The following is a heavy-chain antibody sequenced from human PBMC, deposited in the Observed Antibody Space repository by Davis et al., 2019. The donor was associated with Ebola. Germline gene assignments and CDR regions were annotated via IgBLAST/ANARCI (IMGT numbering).Heavy chain of an antibody. D-gene: IGHD3-10*01. J-gene: IGHJ4*02. Sequence: GGSLRLSCAASGFTFSSYAMHWVRQAPGKGLEYVPAISSNGGSTYYANSVKGRFTISRDNSKNTLYLQMGSLRAEDMAVYYCARGLWGLLYYGSGSSYFDYWGQGTLVTVSS. V-gene: IGHV3-64*01. CDR1: GFTFSSYA. CDR3: ARGLWGLLYYGSGSSYFDY. CDR2: ISSNGGST.